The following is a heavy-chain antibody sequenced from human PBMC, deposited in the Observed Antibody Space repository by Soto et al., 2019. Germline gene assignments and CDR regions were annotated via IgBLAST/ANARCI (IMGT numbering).Heavy chain of an antibody. D-gene: IGHD3-16*01. J-gene: IGHJ4*02. Sequence: EVQLVESGGGLVQPGGSLRISCTVSGFSFSSYWMSWVRQAPGKGLEWVASIKQDESEKYYVDSVKGRFTISRDNVDDSLSLQMNSLSADDTAVYFCVRDVAFDYVNWGQGTLVTVSS. V-gene: IGHV3-7*01. CDR1: GFSFSSYW. CDR3: VRDVAFDYVN. CDR2: IKQDESEK.